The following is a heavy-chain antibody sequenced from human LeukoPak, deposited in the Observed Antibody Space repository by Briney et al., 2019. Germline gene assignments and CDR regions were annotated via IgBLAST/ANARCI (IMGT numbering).Heavy chain of an antibody. CDR3: ARGLRRGSGKKAYYYYGMDV. J-gene: IGHJ6*04. D-gene: IGHD3-10*01. CDR2: INHSGST. V-gene: IGHV4-34*01. CDR1: GDSFSGYY. Sequence: SETLSLTCAVYGDSFSGYYWSRIRQPPGKGLEWIGEINHSGSTDYNPCLKSRVTISVDTSKNQFSLKLSSVTAADTAVYYCARGLRRGSGKKAYYYYGMDVWGKGTTVTVSS.